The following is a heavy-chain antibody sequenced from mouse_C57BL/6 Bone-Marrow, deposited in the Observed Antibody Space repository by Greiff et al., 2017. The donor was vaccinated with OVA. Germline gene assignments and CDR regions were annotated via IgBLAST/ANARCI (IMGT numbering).Heavy chain of an antibody. V-gene: IGHV3-6*01. CDR3: ARGGPSITTVVAGDY. CDR1: GYSITSGYY. D-gene: IGHD1-1*01. Sequence: EVKLMESGPGLVKPSQSLSLTCSVTGYSITSGYYWNWIRQFPGNKLEWMGYISYDGSNNYNPSLKNRISITRDTSKNQFFLKLNSVTTEDTATYYCARGGPSITTVVAGDYWGQGTTLTVSS. CDR2: ISYDGSN. J-gene: IGHJ2*01.